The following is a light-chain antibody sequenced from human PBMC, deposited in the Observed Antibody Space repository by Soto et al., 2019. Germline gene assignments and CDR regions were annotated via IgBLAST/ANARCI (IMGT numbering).Light chain of an antibody. CDR2: DAS. J-gene: IGKJ2*01. V-gene: IGKV3-11*01. CDR1: QSVSSY. Sequence: EIVLTQSPAPLSLSPGERATLSCRASQSVSSYLAWYQQKPGQAPRPLIYDASNRATGIPARFSGSGSGTDFTLTISSLEPEDFAVYYCQQRSNWPPYTFGQGTKLEIK. CDR3: QQRSNWPPYT.